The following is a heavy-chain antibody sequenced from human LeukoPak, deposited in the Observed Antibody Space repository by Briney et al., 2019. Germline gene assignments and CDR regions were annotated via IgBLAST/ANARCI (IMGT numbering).Heavy chain of an antibody. V-gene: IGHV1-2*02. CDR2: INPNSCGT. CDR1: GYTFTGYY. Sequence: ASVKVSCKASGYTFTGYYMRWVRQAPGQGLEWMGWINPNSCGTNYAQKFQGRVTMTRDTSISTAYMELSRLRSDDTAVYYCARVRATSDLDYWGQGTLVTVSS. CDR3: ARVRATSDLDY. J-gene: IGHJ4*02. D-gene: IGHD2-15*01.